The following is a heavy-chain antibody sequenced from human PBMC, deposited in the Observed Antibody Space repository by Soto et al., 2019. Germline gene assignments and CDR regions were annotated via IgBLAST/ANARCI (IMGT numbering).Heavy chain of an antibody. CDR2: ISGSLATP. Sequence: PGGSLRLSCAASGFTFNIYPMNWVRQAPGKGLEWISGISGSLATPYYADSVKGRFTISKDNSKDTVYLQMDSLRADDTAVYYCAKASVKIPLYALDVCGQGTTLTVSS. CDR3: AKASVKIPLYALDV. D-gene: IGHD2-8*01. J-gene: IGHJ6*02. CDR1: GFTFNIYP. V-gene: IGHV3-23*01.